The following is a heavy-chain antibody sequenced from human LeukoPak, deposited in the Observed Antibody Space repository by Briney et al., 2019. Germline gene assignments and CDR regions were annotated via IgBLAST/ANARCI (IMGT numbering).Heavy chain of an antibody. CDR3: ARGHRVRGVIYYYYYYMDV. Sequence: GASVKVSCKASGYTFTSYDINWVRQATGQGLEWMGWMNPNSGNTGYAQKFQGRVTMTRNTSISTAYTELSSLRSEDTAVYYCARGHRVRGVIYYYYYYMDVWGKGTTVTVSS. J-gene: IGHJ6*03. CDR2: MNPNSGNT. V-gene: IGHV1-8*01. D-gene: IGHD3-10*01. CDR1: GYTFTSYD.